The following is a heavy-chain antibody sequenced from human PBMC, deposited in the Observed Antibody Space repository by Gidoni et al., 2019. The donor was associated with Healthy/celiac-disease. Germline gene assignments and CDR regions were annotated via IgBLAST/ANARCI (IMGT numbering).Heavy chain of an antibody. J-gene: IGHJ4*02. CDR1: GFTFSSYA. D-gene: IGHD3-16*02. CDR3: ANLGSYIWGSYRHTYFDY. V-gene: IGHV3-23*01. Sequence: EVQLLESGGGLVQPGGSLRLSCAASGFTFSSYAMSWVRQAPGKGLEWVSAISGSGGSTYYADSVKGRFTISRDNSKNTLYLQMNSLRAEDTAVYYCANLGSYIWGSYRHTYFDYWGQGTLVTVSS. CDR2: ISGSGGST.